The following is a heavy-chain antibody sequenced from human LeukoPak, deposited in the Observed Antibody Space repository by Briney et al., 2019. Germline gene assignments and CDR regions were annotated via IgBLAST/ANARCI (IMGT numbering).Heavy chain of an antibody. CDR2: MNPNGGNT. Sequence: GASVKVSCKASGYTFTSYDINRVRQATGQGLEWMGWMNPNGGNTGYAQKFQGRVTITRNTSISTAYMELSSLRSEDTAVYYCARKLGYCSSTSCYYWFDPWGQGTLVTVSS. J-gene: IGHJ5*02. CDR1: GYTFTSYD. V-gene: IGHV1-8*03. D-gene: IGHD2-2*01. CDR3: ARKLGYCSSTSCYYWFDP.